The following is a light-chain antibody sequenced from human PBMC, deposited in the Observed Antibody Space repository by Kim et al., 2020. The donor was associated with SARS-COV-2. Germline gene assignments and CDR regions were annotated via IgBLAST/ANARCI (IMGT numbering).Light chain of an antibody. CDR2: AAS. Sequence: PGERATLSCRASQSVGSSYLAWYQQKLGQAPRLLIYAASIRAAGIPDRFSGSGFGTDFTFTISRLEPEDFAVYYCQWYGDSPHTFGQGTKLEI. J-gene: IGKJ2*01. CDR3: QWYGDSPHT. V-gene: IGKV3-20*01. CDR1: QSVGSSY.